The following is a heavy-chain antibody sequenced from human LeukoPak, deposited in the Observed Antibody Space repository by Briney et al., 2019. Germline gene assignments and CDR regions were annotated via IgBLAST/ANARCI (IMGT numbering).Heavy chain of an antibody. CDR2: ITTSGSTI. CDR1: GFTFSDYD. D-gene: IGHD1-26*01. J-gene: IGHJ6*03. V-gene: IGHV3-48*03. Sequence: AGGSLRLSCAASGFTFSDYDLNWVRQAPGKGLEWVSYITTSGSTIYYADSVKGRFTISRDNAKNSLYLQMNSLRAEDTAVYHCARAWLVGVHYFCYYMDVWGKGTTVTVSS. CDR3: ARAWLVGVHYFCYYMDV.